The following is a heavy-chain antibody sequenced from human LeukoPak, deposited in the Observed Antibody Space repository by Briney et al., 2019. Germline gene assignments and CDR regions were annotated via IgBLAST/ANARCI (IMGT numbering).Heavy chain of an antibody. D-gene: IGHD6-19*01. CDR2: IRSKAYGGTT. CDR3: TRDNRWLVHYYYYMDV. Sequence: GGSLRLSCTASGFTFGDYAMSWVRQAPGKGLEWVGFIRSKAYGGTTEYAASVKGRFTISRDDSKSIAYLQMNSLKTEDTAVYYCTRDNRWLVHYYYYMDVWAKGPRSPSP. J-gene: IGHJ6*03. V-gene: IGHV3-49*04. CDR1: GFTFGDYA.